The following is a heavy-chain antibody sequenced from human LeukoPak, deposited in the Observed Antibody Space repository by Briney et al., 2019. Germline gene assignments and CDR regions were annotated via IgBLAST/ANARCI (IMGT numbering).Heavy chain of an antibody. CDR2: ISFHGTDT. J-gene: IGHJ4*02. CDR1: GFTFISYA. Sequence: GGSLRLSCAASGFTFISYAIHWVRQAPGKGLEWVAVISFHGTDTFYADSVKGRFTISRDNSKNTLFLQMNSLRGEDTAVYYCAKEGRRYFDYWGQGTLVTASS. V-gene: IGHV3-30*04. CDR3: AKEGRRYFDY.